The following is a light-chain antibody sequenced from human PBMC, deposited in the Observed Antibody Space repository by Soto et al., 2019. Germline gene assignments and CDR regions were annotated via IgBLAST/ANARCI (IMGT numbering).Light chain of an antibody. CDR2: EVS. CDR1: SSDVGSYNR. CDR3: SSYTSSSTYV. V-gene: IGLV2-18*02. J-gene: IGLJ1*01. Sequence: LTQPPSVSGSPGQSVTISCTGTSSDVGSYNRVSWYQQPPGTAPKLMIYEVSNRPSGVPDRFSGSKSGSTASLTISGLQAEDEADYYCSSYTSSSTYVFGTGTKVTVL.